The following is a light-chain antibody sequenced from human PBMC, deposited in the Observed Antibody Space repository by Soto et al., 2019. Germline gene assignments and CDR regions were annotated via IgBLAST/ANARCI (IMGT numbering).Light chain of an antibody. J-gene: IGLJ1*01. CDR3: SSKSRINIVV. CDR1: SSDVGGYNY. CDR2: EVS. V-gene: IGLV2-14*01. Sequence: QSALTQPASVSGSPGPSITISCTGASSDVGGYNYVSWYQQHPGKVPKLMIYEVSNRPSGVSNRFSGSKSGNTASLTISGLQAEDEADYYCSSKSRINIVVFGTGTKVTVL.